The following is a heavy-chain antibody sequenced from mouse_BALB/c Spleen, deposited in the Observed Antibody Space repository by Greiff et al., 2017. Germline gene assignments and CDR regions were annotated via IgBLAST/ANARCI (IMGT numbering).Heavy chain of an antibody. CDR2: IYPYNGGT. CDR3: ARMRYDAYYYAMDY. Sequence: VQLKQSGPELVKPGASVKISCKASGYTFTDYNMHWVKQSHGKSLEWIGYIYPYNGGTGYNQKFKSKATLTVDNSSSTAYMELRSLTSEDSAVYYCARMRYDAYYYAMDYWGQGTSVTVSS. V-gene: IGHV1S29*02. CDR1: GYTFTDYN. D-gene: IGHD2-14*01. J-gene: IGHJ4*01.